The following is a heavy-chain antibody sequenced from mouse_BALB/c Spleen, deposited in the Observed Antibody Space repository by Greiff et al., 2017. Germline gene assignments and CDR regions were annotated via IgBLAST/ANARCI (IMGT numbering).Heavy chain of an antibody. Sequence: QVHVKQSGAELVRPGTSVKISCKASGYTFTNYWLGWVKQRPGHGLEWIGDIYPGGGYTNYNEKFKGKATLTADTSSSTAYMQLSSLTSEDSAVYFCARDYRYSYAMDYWGQGTSVTVSS. CDR2: IYPGGGYT. V-gene: IGHV1-63*02. J-gene: IGHJ4*01. CDR1: GYTFTNYW. D-gene: IGHD2-14*01. CDR3: ARDYRYSYAMDY.